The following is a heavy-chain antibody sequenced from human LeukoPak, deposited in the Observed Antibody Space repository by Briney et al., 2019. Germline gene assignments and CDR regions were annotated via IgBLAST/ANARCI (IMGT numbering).Heavy chain of an antibody. J-gene: IGHJ4*02. V-gene: IGHV3-30*18. CDR3: AKDQRSFQWAIYYFDY. D-gene: IGHD1-26*01. CDR2: ISYDGSNK. CDR1: GFTFSSYA. Sequence: GGSLRLSCAASGFTFSSYAMSWVRQAPGKGLEWVAVISYDGSNKYYADSVKGRFTISRDNSKNTLYLQMNSLRAEDTAVYYCAKDQRSFQWAIYYFDYWGQGTLDTVSS.